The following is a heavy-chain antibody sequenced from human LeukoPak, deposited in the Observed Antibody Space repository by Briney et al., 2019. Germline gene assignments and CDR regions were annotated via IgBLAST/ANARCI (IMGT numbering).Heavy chain of an antibody. J-gene: IGHJ4*02. D-gene: IGHD1-26*01. CDR3: ARWDPRYYFDY. CDR2: IWYDGSNK. Sequence: PGGSLRLSCAASGFTVSSNYMSWVRQAPGKGLEWVAVIWYDGSNKYYADSVKGRFTISRDNSKNTLYLQMNSLRAEDTAVYYCARWDPRYYFDYWGQGTLVTVSS. V-gene: IGHV3-33*08. CDR1: GFTVSSNY.